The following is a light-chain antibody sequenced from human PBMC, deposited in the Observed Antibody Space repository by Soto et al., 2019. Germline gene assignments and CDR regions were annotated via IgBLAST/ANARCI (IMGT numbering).Light chain of an antibody. V-gene: IGKV1-9*01. CDR1: QGISSY. Sequence: DIQLTQSPSFLSASVGDRVTITCRASQGISSYLAWYQQKPGKAPKLLIYAASTLQSGVPSRFSGSGSGTEFTLTISSLQPEDFVTYYCQQFYSYPLTFGGGTKVEIK. J-gene: IGKJ4*01. CDR2: AAS. CDR3: QQFYSYPLT.